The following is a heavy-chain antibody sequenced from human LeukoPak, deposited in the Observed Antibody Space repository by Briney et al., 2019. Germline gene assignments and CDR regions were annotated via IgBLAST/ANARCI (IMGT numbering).Heavy chain of an antibody. D-gene: IGHD2-21*01. CDR1: GYTLTNNW. V-gene: IGHV5-51*01. Sequence: GESLKISCKISGYTLTNNWIGWVRQVPGKGLEWMGLIYPGYSDAKYSPSFQGQVTLSVDASISTAYLHWSSLKASDTAMYYCARRSYCGGDCYSDYWGQGTLVIVSS. J-gene: IGHJ4*02. CDR2: IYPGYSDA. CDR3: ARRSYCGGDCYSDY.